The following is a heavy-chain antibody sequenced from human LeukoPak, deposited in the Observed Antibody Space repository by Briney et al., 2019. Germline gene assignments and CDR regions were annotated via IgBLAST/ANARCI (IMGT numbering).Heavy chain of an antibody. J-gene: IGHJ4*02. V-gene: IGHV3-23*01. CDR3: AKDLGPSHTNYFDY. D-gene: IGHD3-16*01. Sequence: GSLRLSCAASRFTFSSFAMSWVRQAPGKGLEWVSAISGGGYTTYYAGSVKGRFTISRDNSKNTLYLQMNSLRAEDTAVYYCAKDLGPSHTNYFDYWGQGTLVTVSS. CDR2: ISGGGYTT. CDR1: RFTFSSFA.